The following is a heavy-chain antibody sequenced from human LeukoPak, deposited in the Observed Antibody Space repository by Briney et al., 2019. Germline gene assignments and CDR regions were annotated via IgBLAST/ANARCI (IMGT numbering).Heavy chain of an antibody. D-gene: IGHD2-15*01. Sequence: GASVKVSCKASGYTITSYDINWVRQATGQGLEWMGWMNPNSGNTDYAQKFQGRVTMTRNTSITTAYMELSRLRSDDTAVYYCARGACPSSGGSCYWFDPWGQGTLVTVSS. CDR1: GYTITSYD. CDR2: MNPNSGNT. J-gene: IGHJ5*02. CDR3: ARGACPSSGGSCYWFDP. V-gene: IGHV1-8*01.